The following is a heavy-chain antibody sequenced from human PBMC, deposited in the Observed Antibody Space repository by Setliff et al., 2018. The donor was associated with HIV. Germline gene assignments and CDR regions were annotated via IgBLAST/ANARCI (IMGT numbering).Heavy chain of an antibody. CDR3: ARGGYCSGGSCYSTRHAFDI. CDR1: GGSISSGSYY. D-gene: IGHD2-15*01. V-gene: IGHV4-39*01. Sequence: ETLSLTCTVSGGSISSGSYYWSWIRQPAGKGLEWIGNIYYSGSTYYNPSLKSRLTISVDTSKNQFSLKLSSVTAADTAVYYCARGGYCSGGSCYSTRHAFDIWGQGTMVTVSS. J-gene: IGHJ3*02. CDR2: IYYSGST.